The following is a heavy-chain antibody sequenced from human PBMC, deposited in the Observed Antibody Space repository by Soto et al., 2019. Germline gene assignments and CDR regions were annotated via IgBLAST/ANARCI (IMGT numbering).Heavy chain of an antibody. V-gene: IGHV3-23*01. J-gene: IGHJ4*02. CDR1: GFTFSNYA. D-gene: IGHD3-16*01. Sequence: GGSLRLSCAASGFTFSNYAMSWVRQAPGKGLQWVSTVTSSGGSTYYADSVKGRFTISRDNSKNTLSLQMNSLRVEDTAVYYCAKVGSYGYLYYFDYWGQGTLVTVSS. CDR3: AKVGSYGYLYYFDY. CDR2: VTSSGGST.